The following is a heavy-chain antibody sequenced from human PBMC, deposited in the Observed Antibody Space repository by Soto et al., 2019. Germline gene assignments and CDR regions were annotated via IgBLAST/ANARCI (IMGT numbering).Heavy chain of an antibody. CDR1: GGSISSYY. V-gene: IGHV4-59*01. Sequence: SETLSLTCTVSGGSISSYYWSWIRQPPGKGLEWIGYIYYSGSTNYNPSLKSRVTISVDTSKNQFSLKLSSVTAADTAVYYCARDNAAISSGPPFYYYYYGMDVWGQGTTVTVSS. CDR3: ARDNAAISSGPPFYYYYYGMDV. D-gene: IGHD3-22*01. CDR2: IYYSGST. J-gene: IGHJ6*02.